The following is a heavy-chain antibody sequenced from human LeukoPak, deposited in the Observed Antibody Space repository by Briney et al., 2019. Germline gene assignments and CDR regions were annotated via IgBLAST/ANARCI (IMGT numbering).Heavy chain of an antibody. CDR3: ANFEGSSQAFHI. CDR1: GFTFDDYA. Sequence: GGSLRLSCAASGFTFDDYAMHWVRQAPGKGLEWVSGISWNSGTIGYADSVKGRFSIYRDNSNYTLYLQMNSVRAEDTAVYHCANFEGSSQAFHIWGQGTMVTVSS. J-gene: IGHJ3*01. CDR2: ISWNSGTI. D-gene: IGHD6-13*01. V-gene: IGHV3-9*01.